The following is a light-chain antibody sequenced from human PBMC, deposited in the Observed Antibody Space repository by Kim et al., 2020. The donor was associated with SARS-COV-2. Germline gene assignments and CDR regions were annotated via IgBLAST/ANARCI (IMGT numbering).Light chain of an antibody. Sequence: QSALTQPPSASGSPGQSVTISCTGTSSDVGGDNYVSWYQQHPDKAPKLLIYEVSKRPSGVPDRFSGSKSGNTASLTVSGLQAEDEADYYCSSYAGSNYPSWVFGGGTQLTVL. V-gene: IGLV2-8*01. J-gene: IGLJ3*02. CDR1: SSDVGGDNY. CDR3: SSYAGSNYPSWV. CDR2: EVS.